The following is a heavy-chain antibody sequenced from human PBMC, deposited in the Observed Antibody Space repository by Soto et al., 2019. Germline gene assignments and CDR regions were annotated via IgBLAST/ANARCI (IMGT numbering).Heavy chain of an antibody. V-gene: IGHV4-59*01. J-gene: IGHJ4*02. CDR2: IYYSEST. D-gene: IGHD7-27*01. Sequence: PSDTLSLTCTVSGGSISSYYWSWIRQPPGKGLEWIGYIYYSESTNYNPSLKSRVTISVDTTKNQFSLKLSSVTAADTAVYYCARGLFWGLADYWGQGTLVTVSS. CDR3: ARGLFWGLADY. CDR1: GGSISSYY.